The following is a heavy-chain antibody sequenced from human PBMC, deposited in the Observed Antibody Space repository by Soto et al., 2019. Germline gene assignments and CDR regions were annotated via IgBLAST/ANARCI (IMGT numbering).Heavy chain of an antibody. V-gene: IGHV3-33*01. CDR2: IWYDGSNK. D-gene: IGHD3-16*01. J-gene: IGHJ3*02. Sequence: QVQLVESGGGVVQPGRSLRLSCAASGFTFSSYGMHWVRQAPGKGLEWVAVIWYDGSNKYYADSVKGRFTISRDNSKNTLYLQMNSLRAEDTAVYYCARDFGAIYAFDIWGQGTMVTVSS. CDR3: ARDFGAIYAFDI. CDR1: GFTFSSYG.